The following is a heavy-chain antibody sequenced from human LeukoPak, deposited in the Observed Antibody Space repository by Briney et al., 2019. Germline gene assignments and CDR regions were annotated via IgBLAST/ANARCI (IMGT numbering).Heavy chain of an antibody. CDR3: ATLGYCSSTSCSPHYYFDY. J-gene: IGHJ4*01. CDR2: INPNSGGT. V-gene: IGHV1-2*02. Sequence: ASVKVSCKASGYTFTGYYIHWVRQAPGQGLEWMGWINPNSGGTNSAQKFQGRVTMTRDTSISTAYMELSSLTSDDTAVYYCATLGYCSSTSCSPHYYFDYWGHGTLVTVSS. CDR1: GYTFTGYY. D-gene: IGHD2-2*01.